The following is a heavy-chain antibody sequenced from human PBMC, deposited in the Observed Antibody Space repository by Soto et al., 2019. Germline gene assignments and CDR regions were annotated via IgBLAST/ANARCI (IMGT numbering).Heavy chain of an antibody. Sequence: PSETLSLTCTVSGGSISSGGYYWSWIRQHPGKGLEWIGYIYYSGSTYYNPSLKSRVTISVDTSKNQFSLKLSSVTAADTAVYYCARAPPPSSGYGMDVWGQGTTVTGSS. V-gene: IGHV4-31*03. J-gene: IGHJ6*02. CDR2: IYYSGST. CDR3: ARAPPPSSGYGMDV. D-gene: IGHD3-22*01. CDR1: GGSISSGGYY.